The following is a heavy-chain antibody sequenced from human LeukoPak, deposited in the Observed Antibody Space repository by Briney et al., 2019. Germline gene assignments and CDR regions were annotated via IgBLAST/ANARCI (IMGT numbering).Heavy chain of an antibody. V-gene: IGHV4-59*01. D-gene: IGHD3-16*01. CDR3: VRGNSLGVRGYFDY. Sequence: SETLSLTCSVSGGSISSYYWSWIRQPAGKGLEWIGYIYYSGSTNYNPSLKSRVTISVDTSKNQFSLKLSSVTAADTAVYYCVRGNSLGVRGYFDYWGQGTLVTVSS. J-gene: IGHJ4*02. CDR1: GGSISSYY. CDR2: IYYSGST.